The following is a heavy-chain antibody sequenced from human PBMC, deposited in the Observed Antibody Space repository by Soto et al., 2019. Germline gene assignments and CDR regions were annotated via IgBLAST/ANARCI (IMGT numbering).Heavy chain of an antibody. CDR1: GYTFTSYC. V-gene: IGHV1-18*01. D-gene: IGHD4-17*01. Sequence: DSVKVSCKASGYTFTSYCSSWVRQAPGQGLEWMGWISAYNGNTNYAQKLQGRVTMTTDTSTSTAYMELRSLRSDDTAVYYCAHQTVTRDVDYWGQGTLVTVSS. CDR3: AHQTVTRDVDY. CDR2: ISAYNGNT. J-gene: IGHJ4*02.